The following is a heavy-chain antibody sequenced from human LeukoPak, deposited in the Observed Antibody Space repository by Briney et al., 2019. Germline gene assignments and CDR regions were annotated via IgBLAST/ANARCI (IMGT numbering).Heavy chain of an antibody. CDR3: ARRFDI. J-gene: IGHJ3*02. CDR1: GFTFDDYG. CDR2: ITDSGSTT. V-gene: IGHV3-48*03. Sequence: GGSLRLSCAASGFTFDDYGTSWVRQAPGKGLEWVSYITDSGSTTDYADSVRGRFTISRDNAKNSLYLQMTSLRAEDTAVYYCARRFDIWGQGTMVTVSS.